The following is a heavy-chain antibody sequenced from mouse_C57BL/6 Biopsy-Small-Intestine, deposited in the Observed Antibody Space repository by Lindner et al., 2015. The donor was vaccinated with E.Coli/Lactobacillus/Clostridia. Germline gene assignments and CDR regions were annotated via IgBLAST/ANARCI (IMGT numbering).Heavy chain of an antibody. Sequence: VQLQESGPELVKPGASVKISCKASGYAFSSSWMNWVKQRPGQGLEWIGVINPGSGGTNYNEKFKDKATLTADKSSSTVYMELSRLTSEDSAVYFCARHEAYSNYEGWFAYWGQGTLVTVSA. V-gene: IGHV1-82*01. CDR1: GYAFSSSW. CDR3: ARHEAYSNYEGWFAY. CDR2: INPGSGGT. J-gene: IGHJ3*01. D-gene: IGHD2-5*01.